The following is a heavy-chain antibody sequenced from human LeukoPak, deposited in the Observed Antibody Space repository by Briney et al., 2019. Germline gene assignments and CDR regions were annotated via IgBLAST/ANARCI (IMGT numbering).Heavy chain of an antibody. CDR3: ARDTYPRPGAFDI. J-gene: IGHJ3*02. V-gene: IGHV4-39*07. CDR2: IYYSGST. Sequence: PSETLSLTCSVSGGSISSSSYYWGWIRQPPGKGLEWIGSIYYSGSTYYNPSLKSRVTISVDTSKNQFSLKLSSVTAADTAVYYCARDTYPRPGAFDIWGQGTMVTVSS. D-gene: IGHD2-2*01. CDR1: GGSISSSSYY.